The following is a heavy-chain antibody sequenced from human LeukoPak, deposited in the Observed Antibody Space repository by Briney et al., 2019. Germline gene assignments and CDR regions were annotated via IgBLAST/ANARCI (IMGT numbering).Heavy chain of an antibody. Sequence: GGSLRLSCAASGFTFSSYWMHWVRQAPGKGLVWVSRINSDGSSTSYADSVKGRFTISRDNAKNTLYLRMNSLRAEDTAVYYCARVEFYSGGWYPFWDYWGQGTLVTVSS. V-gene: IGHV3-74*01. J-gene: IGHJ4*02. CDR2: INSDGSST. D-gene: IGHD6-19*01. CDR1: GFTFSSYW. CDR3: ARVEFYSGGWYPFWDY.